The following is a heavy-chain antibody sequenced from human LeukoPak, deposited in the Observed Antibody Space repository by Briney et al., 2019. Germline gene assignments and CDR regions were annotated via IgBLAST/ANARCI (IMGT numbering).Heavy chain of an antibody. CDR1: GGSISSYY. J-gene: IGHJ5*01. V-gene: IGHV3-23*01. D-gene: IGHD2-15*01. Sequence: ETLSLTCTVSGGSISSYYWSWVRQTPGKGLECVSVVTGSGGDTYYTGSVNGRFTISRDNSKNTLYLQMNSLRAEDTAVYYCARGTLEHCSGASCYPLDSWGQGTLVTVSS. CDR3: ARGTLEHCSGASCYPLDS. CDR2: VTGSGGDT.